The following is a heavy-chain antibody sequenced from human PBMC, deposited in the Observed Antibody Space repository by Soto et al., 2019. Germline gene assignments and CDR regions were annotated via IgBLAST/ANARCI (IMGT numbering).Heavy chain of an antibody. D-gene: IGHD5-18*01. V-gene: IGHV3-23*01. J-gene: IGHJ6*02. CDR1: GFTFSSSA. CDR3: AKNTATFYYYGMDV. Sequence: WCLRLSCAASGFTFSSSAMSWVRQAPGKGLEWVSAISGSGGSTYYADSVKGRFTISRDNSKNTLYLQMNSLRAEDTAVYYCAKNTATFYYYGMDVWGQGTTVIVS. CDR2: ISGSGGST.